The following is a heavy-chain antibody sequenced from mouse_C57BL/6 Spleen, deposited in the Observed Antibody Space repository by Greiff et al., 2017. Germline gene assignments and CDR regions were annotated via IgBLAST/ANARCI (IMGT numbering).Heavy chain of an antibody. V-gene: IGHV1-82*01. J-gene: IGHJ4*01. CDR2: IYPGDGDT. CDR1: GYAFSSSW. Sequence: VKLQQSGPELVKPGASVKISCKASGYAFSSSWMNWVKQRPGKGLEWIGLIYPGDGDTNYNGKFKGKATLTADKSSSTAYMQLSSLTSEDSAVYFCARRGGYEAMDYWGQGTSVTVSS. CDR3: ARRGGYEAMDY. D-gene: IGHD2-3*01.